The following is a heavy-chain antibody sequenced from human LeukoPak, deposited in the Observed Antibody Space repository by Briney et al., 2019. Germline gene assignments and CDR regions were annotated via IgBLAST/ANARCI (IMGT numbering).Heavy chain of an antibody. Sequence: GGSLRLSCAASGFTFSSYAMSWVRQAPGKGLEWVSAISGSGGSTYYADSVKGRFTISRDNSKHTLYLQMNSLRAEDTAVYYCAKDMVRAANLALGWFDPWGQGTLVTVSS. J-gene: IGHJ5*02. V-gene: IGHV3-23*01. D-gene: IGHD3-10*01. CDR3: AKDMVRAANLALGWFDP. CDR2: ISGSGGST. CDR1: GFTFSSYA.